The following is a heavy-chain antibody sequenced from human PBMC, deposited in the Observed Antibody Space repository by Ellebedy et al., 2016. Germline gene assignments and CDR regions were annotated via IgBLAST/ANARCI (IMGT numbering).Heavy chain of an antibody. CDR1: GDAFSTYA. D-gene: IGHD3-16*02. CDR2: IIPTLERT. V-gene: IGHV1-69*11. Sequence: SVKVSXXVSGDAFSTYAITWVRQAPGQGLEWMGRIIPTLERTDFAQTFQGIITITADESTKTAYLELSSLRSEDTAVYYCAGNRESRFDYWGQGTQVTVSS. CDR3: AGNRESRFDY. J-gene: IGHJ4*02.